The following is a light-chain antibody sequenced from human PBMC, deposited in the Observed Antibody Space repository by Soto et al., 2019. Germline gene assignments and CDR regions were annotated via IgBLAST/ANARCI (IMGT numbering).Light chain of an antibody. CDR2: EVS. J-gene: IGLJ2*01. V-gene: IGLV2-14*01. CDR3: SSYTSSSTVV. CDR1: SGDVGGYNY. Sequence: QSALTQPASVSGSPGQSITISCTGTSGDVGGYNYVSWYQQHPGKAPKVMIYEVSSRPSGVSNRFSGSKSGNTASLTISGLQAEDEADYYCSSYTSSSTVVFGGGTKLTVL.